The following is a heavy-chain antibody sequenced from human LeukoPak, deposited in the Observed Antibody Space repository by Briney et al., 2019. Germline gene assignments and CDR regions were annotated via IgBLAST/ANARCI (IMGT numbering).Heavy chain of an antibody. CDR2: INSDGSST. J-gene: IGHJ4*02. Sequence: PGGSLRLSCAASGFTFSSYWMHWVRQAPGKGLVWVSRINSDGSSTSYADSVKGRFTISRDNAKNMLYLQMNSLRAEDTAVYYCASSVQLWSPTLYWGQGTLVTVSS. V-gene: IGHV3-74*01. CDR3: ASSVQLWSPTLY. D-gene: IGHD5-18*01. CDR1: GFTFSSYW.